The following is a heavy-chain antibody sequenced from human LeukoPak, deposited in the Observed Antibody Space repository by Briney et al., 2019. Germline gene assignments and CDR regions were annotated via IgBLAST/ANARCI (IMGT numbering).Heavy chain of an antibody. CDR2: ISGSGGTI. D-gene: IGHD6-13*01. CDR3: ARTRIAAAGTFYFDY. CDR1: GFTFSNYE. V-gene: IGHV3-48*03. Sequence: QPGGSLRLSCAASGFTFSNYEMNWVRQAPGKGLEWVSYISGSGGTIYYADSVKGRFTISRDNSKNTLYLQMNSLRAEDTAVYYCARTRIAAAGTFYFDYWGQGTLVTVSS. J-gene: IGHJ4*02.